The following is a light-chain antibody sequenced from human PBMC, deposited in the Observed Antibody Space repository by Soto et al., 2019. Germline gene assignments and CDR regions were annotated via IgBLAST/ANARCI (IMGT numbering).Light chain of an antibody. V-gene: IGLV2-23*01. CDR1: SSDVGSYNL. Sequence: QSALTQPASVSGSPGQSITISCTGTSSDVGSYNLVSWYQQHPGKAPKLMIYEGSKRPSGVSNRFSGSKSGNTASLTISGLQAEDEADYYCSSYAGSSTPYFFGTGPKVTVL. J-gene: IGLJ1*01. CDR3: SSYAGSSTPYF. CDR2: EGS.